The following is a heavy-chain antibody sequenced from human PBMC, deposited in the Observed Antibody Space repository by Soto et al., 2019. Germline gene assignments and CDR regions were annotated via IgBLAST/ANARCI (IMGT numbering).Heavy chain of an antibody. CDR2: ISAYNGNT. CDR1: GYTFTSYG. D-gene: IGHD2-15*01. J-gene: IGHJ5*02. Sequence: QVQLVQSGAEVKKPGASVKVSCKASGYTFTSYGISWVRQAPGQGLEWMGWISAYNGNTNYAQTLQGRVTMTTDTTTNTAYIELRNLLPDATALYYCARDPMRRCSFFDDRGQVTLVTVSS. CDR3: ARDPMRRCSFFDD. V-gene: IGHV1-18*01.